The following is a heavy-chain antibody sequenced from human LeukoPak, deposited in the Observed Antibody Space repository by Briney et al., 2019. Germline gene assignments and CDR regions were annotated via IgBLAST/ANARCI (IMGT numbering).Heavy chain of an antibody. D-gene: IGHD6-19*01. Sequence: GRSLRLSCAASGFTFSSYAIHWVRQAPGKGLEWVAVIPYDGSNKYYADSVKGRFTISRDNSKNTLYLQMNSLRAEDTAVYYCTTEDSSGWYPYDYWGQGTLVTVSS. CDR3: TTEDSSGWYPYDY. CDR2: IPYDGSNK. J-gene: IGHJ4*02. CDR1: GFTFSSYA. V-gene: IGHV3-30-3*01.